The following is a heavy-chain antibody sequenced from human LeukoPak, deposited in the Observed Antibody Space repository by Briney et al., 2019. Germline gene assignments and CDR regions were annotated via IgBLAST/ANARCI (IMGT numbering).Heavy chain of an antibody. CDR2: VSYDGNNK. J-gene: IGHJ4*02. Sequence: GGSLRLSCAASEFIFSSYGIHWVRQAPGKGLEWVAVVSYDGNNKYYADSVNGRFTISRDNSKNTLYLQMNSLRAEDTAVYYCARGPNYFDYWGQGALVTVCS. CDR1: EFIFSSYG. V-gene: IGHV3-30*03. CDR3: ARGPNYFDY.